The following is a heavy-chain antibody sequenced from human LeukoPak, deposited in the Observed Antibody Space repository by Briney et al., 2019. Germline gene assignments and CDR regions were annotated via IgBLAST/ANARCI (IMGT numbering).Heavy chain of an antibody. J-gene: IGHJ4*02. CDR2: ISSGSSTI. D-gene: IGHD2-15*01. Sequence: GGSLRLSCAASGFNFRTYSMNWVRQAPGKGLEWVSYISSGSSTIYYAHSLKGRFTISRDNAKNSLYLQMNSLRDEDTAVYYCARDKSYSFDYWGQGTLVTVSS. CDR3: ARDKSYSFDY. V-gene: IGHV3-48*02. CDR1: GFNFRTYS.